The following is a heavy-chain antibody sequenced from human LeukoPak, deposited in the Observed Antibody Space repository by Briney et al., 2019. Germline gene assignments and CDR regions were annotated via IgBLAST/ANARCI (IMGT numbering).Heavy chain of an antibody. CDR3: ARSVEGYCSGGSCYSYYYYMDV. Sequence: PSETLSLTCTVSGGSISSYYWTWIRQPPGKGLEWIGYVDHTGSTNFNPSLNGRVTISRDTSKNQFSLKLSSVTAADTAVYYCARSVEGYCSGGSCYSYYYYMDVWGKGTTVTVSS. V-gene: IGHV4-59*01. D-gene: IGHD2-15*01. J-gene: IGHJ6*03. CDR2: VDHTGST. CDR1: GGSISSYY.